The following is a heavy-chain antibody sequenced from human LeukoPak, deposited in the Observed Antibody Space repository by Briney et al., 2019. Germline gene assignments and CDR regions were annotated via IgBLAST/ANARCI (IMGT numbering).Heavy chain of an antibody. J-gene: IGHJ4*02. Sequence: SETLSLTCTVSGGSISSSTYHWGWIRQPPGTGLEWIGSIYYSGSTYYNPSLKSRVTRSVDTSKNQFSLKMSSVTAADTGVYYCAANYYGSGSYSYGSDYWGQGTLVTVSS. V-gene: IGHV4-39*01. CDR2: IYYSGST. CDR1: GGSISSSTYH. D-gene: IGHD3-10*01. CDR3: AANYYGSGSYSYGSDY.